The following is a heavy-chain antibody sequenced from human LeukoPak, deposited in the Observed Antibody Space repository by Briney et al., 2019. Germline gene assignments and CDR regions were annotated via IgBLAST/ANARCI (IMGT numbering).Heavy chain of an antibody. D-gene: IGHD3-3*01. CDR3: ARDYDFWRENDAFDI. J-gene: IGHJ3*02. Sequence: PGGSLRLSCAASGFTVSSNYMSWVRQAPGKGLEWVSVIYSGGSTYYADSVKGRFTISRDNSKNTLYLQMNSLRAEDTAVNYCARDYDFWRENDAFDIWGQGTMVTVSS. CDR1: GFTVSSNY. V-gene: IGHV3-66*01. CDR2: IYSGGST.